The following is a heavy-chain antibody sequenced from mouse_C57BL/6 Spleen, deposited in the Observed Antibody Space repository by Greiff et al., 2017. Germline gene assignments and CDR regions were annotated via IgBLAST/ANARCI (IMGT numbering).Heavy chain of an antibody. V-gene: IGHV5-4*03. Sequence: EVKLVESGGGLVKPGGSLKLSCAASGFTFSSYAMSWVRQTPEKRLEWVATISDRGSYTYEPDNVKGRFPISREQAKNNLYLQMSHLKSEDTAMYYCARDRHYFDYWGQGTTLTVSS. CDR3: ARDRHYFDY. J-gene: IGHJ2*01. CDR2: ISDRGSYT. CDR1: GFTFSSYA.